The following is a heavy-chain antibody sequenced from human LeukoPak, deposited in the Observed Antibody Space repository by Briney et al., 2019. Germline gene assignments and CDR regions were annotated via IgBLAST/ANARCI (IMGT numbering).Heavy chain of an antibody. Sequence: SETLSLTCTVSGGSISSYYWSWIRQPPGKGLEWIGYIYYSGSTNYNPSLKSRVTISVDTSKNQFSLKLSSVTAADTAVYYCARVWGSSAATTPGMDVWGQGTTVTVSS. J-gene: IGHJ6*02. D-gene: IGHD5-12*01. CDR3: ARVWGSSAATTPGMDV. CDR1: GGSISSYY. CDR2: IYYSGST. V-gene: IGHV4-59*01.